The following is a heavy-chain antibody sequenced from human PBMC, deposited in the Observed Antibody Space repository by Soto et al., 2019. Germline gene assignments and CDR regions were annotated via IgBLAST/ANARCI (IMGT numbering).Heavy chain of an antibody. CDR3: NTYPDFWGGHTPL. CDR1: GFSITNAW. V-gene: IGHV3-15*07. J-gene: IGHJ4*02. Sequence: EVQLVESGGGLITPGESLRLSCAASGFSITNAWMHWVRQAPGKGLEWVGRVKSKADGGTADYAAPVKGRFTISRDDSKNTQYLQMSSQKMEDTAVYYCNTYPDFWGGHTPLWGQGTLVTVSS. CDR2: VKSKADGGTA. D-gene: IGHD3-3*01.